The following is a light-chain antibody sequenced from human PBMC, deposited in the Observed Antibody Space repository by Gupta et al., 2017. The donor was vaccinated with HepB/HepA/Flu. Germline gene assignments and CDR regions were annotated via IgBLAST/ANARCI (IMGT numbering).Light chain of an antibody. V-gene: IGLV2-18*02. CDR2: EVS. J-gene: IGLJ1*01. CDR1: SRDVGNSDL. Sequence: QSPLTQPPSVSGSRGQSFTISCTGPSRDVGNSDLVAWYQQSPGTAPKLIISEVSNRPSGVPDRFSGSKSGNTASLTISGLQAEDDADYYCSSYTSRGPLYVFGTGTKVTVL. CDR3: SSYTSRGPLYV.